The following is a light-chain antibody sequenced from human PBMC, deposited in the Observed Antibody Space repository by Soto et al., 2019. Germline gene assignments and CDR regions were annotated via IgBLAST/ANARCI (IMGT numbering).Light chain of an antibody. CDR2: EVS. Sequence: QSALTQPASVSGSPGQSITISCTGTSSDIGGYNSVSWYQQHPGKAPKLMIYEVSNRPSGIPDRFSASKSGTSATLRITGLRTGDEADYYCGTWDTSLSAVVIGGGTKLTVL. CDR3: GTWDTSLSAVV. J-gene: IGLJ2*01. V-gene: IGLV2-14*01. CDR1: SSDIGGYNS.